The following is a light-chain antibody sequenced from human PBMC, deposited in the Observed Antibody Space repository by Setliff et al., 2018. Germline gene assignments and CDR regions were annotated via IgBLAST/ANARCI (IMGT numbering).Light chain of an antibody. Sequence: LTQPPSASGSPGQSLTISCTGTSRDIGAYDYVSWYQQHPGKAPKLMIYEVTKQPSGVPDRFSGSKSGNTASLTVSGLQAEDEADYYCSSYAASYNPYVFGTGTKVT. CDR2: EVT. CDR3: SSYAASYNPYV. V-gene: IGLV2-8*01. J-gene: IGLJ1*01. CDR1: SRDIGAYDY.